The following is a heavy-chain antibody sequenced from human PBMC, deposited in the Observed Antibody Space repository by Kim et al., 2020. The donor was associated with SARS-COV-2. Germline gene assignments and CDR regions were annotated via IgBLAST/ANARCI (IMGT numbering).Heavy chain of an antibody. V-gene: IGHV3-30*04. CDR3: ATSLIAVADPFDY. D-gene: IGHD6-19*01. CDR1: GFTFSSYA. J-gene: IGHJ4*02. Sequence: GGSLRLSCAASGFTFSSYAMHWVRQAPGKGLEWVAVISYDGSNKYYADSVKGRFTISRDNSKNTLYLQMNSLRAEDTAVYYCATSLIAVADPFDYWGQGTLVTVSS. CDR2: ISYDGSNK.